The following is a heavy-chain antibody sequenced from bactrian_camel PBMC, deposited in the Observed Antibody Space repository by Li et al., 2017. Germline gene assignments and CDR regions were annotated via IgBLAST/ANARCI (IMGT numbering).Heavy chain of an antibody. D-gene: IGHD8*01. CDR2: INRAGSST. J-gene: IGHJ6*01. Sequence: VQLVESGGGLVQPGGSLTLSCTASGFTFRNYEMSWIRQAPGKEFEWLPDINRAGSSTFYSGSVKGRFTISRDNAKNTVYLQLNSLQPEDTGMYYCAAECLSRPTGVWIRGDQFAYWGQGTQVTVS. V-gene: IGHV3S40*01. CDR1: GFTFRNYE. CDR3: AAECLSRPTGVWIRGDQFAY.